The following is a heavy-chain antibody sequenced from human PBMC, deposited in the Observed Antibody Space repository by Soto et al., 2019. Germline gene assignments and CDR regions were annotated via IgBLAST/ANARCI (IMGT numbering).Heavy chain of an antibody. D-gene: IGHD5-12*01. Sequence: QVQLQESGPGLVKPSGTLSLTCAVSGGSISSSNWWSWVRQPPGKGLEWIGEIYHSGSTNYNPSLKSRVTISVDESKHQFSLRLSSVTAADTAVYFCARWLPPYYFDYWGQGTLVTVSS. CDR3: ARWLPPYYFDY. J-gene: IGHJ4*02. CDR2: IYHSGST. V-gene: IGHV4-4*02. CDR1: GGSISSSNW.